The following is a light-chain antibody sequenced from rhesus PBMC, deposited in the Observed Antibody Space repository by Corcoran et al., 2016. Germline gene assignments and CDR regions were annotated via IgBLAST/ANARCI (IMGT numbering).Light chain of an antibody. CDR1: QGISNW. Sequence: DIQMTQSPSSLSASVGDRVTITCRASQGISNWLAWYQQKPGKAPKLLIYRATNLETGVPSRFSGSGSGTDFNLTISSLQPEDIATYYCQQHDNSPLTFGGGTKGEIK. V-gene: IGKV1-69*01. CDR2: RAT. CDR3: QQHDNSPLT. J-gene: IGKJ4*01.